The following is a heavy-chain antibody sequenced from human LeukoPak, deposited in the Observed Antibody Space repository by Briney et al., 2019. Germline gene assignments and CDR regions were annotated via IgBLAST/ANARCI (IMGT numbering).Heavy chain of an antibody. CDR3: ARGLRDGYAYYFDY. Sequence: GGSLRLSCAASGFTFSSYAMSWVRQAPGKGLEWVSAISGSGGSTYYADSVKGRFTISRHNSKNTLYLQMNSLRAEDTAVYYCARGLRDGYAYYFDYWGQGTLVTVSS. CDR2: ISGSGGST. J-gene: IGHJ4*02. D-gene: IGHD5-24*01. V-gene: IGHV3-23*01. CDR1: GFTFSSYA.